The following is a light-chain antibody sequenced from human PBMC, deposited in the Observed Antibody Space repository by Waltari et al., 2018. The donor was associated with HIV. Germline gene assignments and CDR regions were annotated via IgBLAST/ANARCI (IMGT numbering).Light chain of an antibody. CDR2: EVT. Sequence: QSALTQPASVSGSPGQSIPISCTGTSSNVGSDYLVSWYQQHPGEAPKPIIYEVTKRPSWVSNRFSGSKSGNTASLTISGLQAEDEADYYCCSCPRSGIRYVFGTGTKVTVL. J-gene: IGLJ1*01. CDR3: CSCPRSGIRYV. V-gene: IGLV2-23*02. CDR1: SSNVGSDYL.